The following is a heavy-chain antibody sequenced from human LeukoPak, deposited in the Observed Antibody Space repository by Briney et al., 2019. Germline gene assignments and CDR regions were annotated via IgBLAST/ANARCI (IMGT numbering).Heavy chain of an antibody. CDR1: GGSISSYY. D-gene: IGHD6-13*01. CDR2: IYYSGST. Sequence: SETLSLTCTVSGGSISSYYWSWIRQPPGKGLEWIGYIYYSGSTNYNPSLKSRVTISADTSKNQFSLKLSSVTAADTAVYYCARYTSSWYGTGTLDYWGQGTLVTVSS. J-gene: IGHJ4*01. V-gene: IGHV4-59*08. CDR3: ARYTSSWYGTGTLDY.